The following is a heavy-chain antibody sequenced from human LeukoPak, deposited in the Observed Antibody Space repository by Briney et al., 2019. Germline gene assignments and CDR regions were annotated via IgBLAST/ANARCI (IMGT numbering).Heavy chain of an antibody. CDR1: GYTFTGYY. CDR3: ARDPSDYGDVGFDY. J-gene: IGHJ4*02. D-gene: IGHD4-17*01. V-gene: IGHV1-2*02. CDR2: INPNSGGT. Sequence: GASVKVSCKASGYTFTGYYMHWVRQAPGQGLEWMGWINPNSGGTNYAQKFQGRVTMTRDTSISTAYMELSRLRSDDTAVYYCARDPSDYGDVGFDYWGQGTLVTVSS.